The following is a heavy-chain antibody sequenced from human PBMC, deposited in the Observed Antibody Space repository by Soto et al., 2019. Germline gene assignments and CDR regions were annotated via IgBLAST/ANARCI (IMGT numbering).Heavy chain of an antibody. J-gene: IGHJ5*01. CDR3: ATRRDWFDS. V-gene: IGHV3-23*01. CDR1: GFTFSSYA. CDR2: ISGSGGST. Sequence: EVQLLESGGGLVQPGGSLRLSCAASGFTFSSYAMSWVRQAPGKGLERVSAISGSGGSTNSADSVKGRFTTSRDNSKNTLYLQMNSLRGEDTAIYYCATRRDWFDSWGQGTLVTVSS.